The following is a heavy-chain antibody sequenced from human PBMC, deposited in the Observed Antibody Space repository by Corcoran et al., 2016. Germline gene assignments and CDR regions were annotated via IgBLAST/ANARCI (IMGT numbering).Heavy chain of an antibody. Sequence: EMQLVESGGGLVKTGGSLRLSCAASGFTFSSYSMNWVRQAPGKGLAWVSSISSSSSYIYYADSVKGRFNISRDNAKNSLYLQRNSMRAEETSVYYWARDRIVVGPAAKGPRDNWFDPWGQGTLVTVAS. CDR1: GFTFSSYS. CDR3: ARDRIVVGPAAKGPRDNWFDP. D-gene: IGHD2-2*01. CDR2: ISSSSSYI. V-gene: IGHV3-21*01. J-gene: IGHJ5*02.